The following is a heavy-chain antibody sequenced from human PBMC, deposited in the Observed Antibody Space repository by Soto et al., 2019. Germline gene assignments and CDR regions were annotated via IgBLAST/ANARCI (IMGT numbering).Heavy chain of an antibody. CDR3: ARGLYSGSYFYYYYGMDV. J-gene: IGHJ6*02. D-gene: IGHD1-26*01. CDR2: INPNSGGT. CDR1: GYTFTGYY. Sequence: ASVKVSSKAAGYTFTGYYMHWVRQAPGQGPEWMGWINPNSGGTNYAQKFQGWVTMTRDTSISTAYMELSRLRSDDTAVYYCARGLYSGSYFYYYYGMDVWGQGTTVTVSS. V-gene: IGHV1-2*04.